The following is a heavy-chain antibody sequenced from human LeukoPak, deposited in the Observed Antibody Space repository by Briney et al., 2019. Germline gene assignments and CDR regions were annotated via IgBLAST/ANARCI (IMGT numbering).Heavy chain of an antibody. CDR2: INHSGST. J-gene: IGHJ5*02. Sequence: SETLSLACAVYGGSFSGYYWSWIRKPPGKGLEWIGEINHSGSTNYNPSLKSRVTISVDTSKNQFSLKLSSVTAADTAVYYCARKATFRHMVRGASGLDWFDPWGQGTLVTVSS. V-gene: IGHV4-34*01. D-gene: IGHD3-10*01. CDR3: ARKATFRHMVRGASGLDWFDP. CDR1: GGSFSGYY.